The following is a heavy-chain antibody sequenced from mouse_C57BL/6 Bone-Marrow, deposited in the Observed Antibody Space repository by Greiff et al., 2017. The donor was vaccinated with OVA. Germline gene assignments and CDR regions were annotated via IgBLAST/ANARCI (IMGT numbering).Heavy chain of an antibody. CDR3: ARRRITTVVENWYFDV. CDR1: GFTFSSYA. D-gene: IGHD1-1*01. Sequence: EVMLVESGGGLVKPGGSLKLSCAASGFTFSSYAMSWVRQTPEKRLEWVATISDGGSYTYYPDNVKGRFTISRDNAKNNLYLQMSHLKSEDTAMYYCARRRITTVVENWYFDVWGTGTTVTVSS. V-gene: IGHV5-4*03. J-gene: IGHJ1*03. CDR2: ISDGGSYT.